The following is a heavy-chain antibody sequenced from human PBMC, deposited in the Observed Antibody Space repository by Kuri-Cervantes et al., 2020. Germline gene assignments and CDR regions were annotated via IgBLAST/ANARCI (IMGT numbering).Heavy chain of an antibody. CDR1: GGTFSSYA. V-gene: IGHV1-69*01. Sequence: GGSLRLSCKASGGTFSSYAISWVRQAPGQGLEWMGGIIPIFGTANYAQKFQGRVTITADESTSTAYMELSSLRSEDTAVYYCACSYDILTGTDDPWGQGTLVTVSS. J-gene: IGHJ5*02. CDR3: ACSYDILTGTDDP. D-gene: IGHD3-9*01. CDR2: IIPIFGTA.